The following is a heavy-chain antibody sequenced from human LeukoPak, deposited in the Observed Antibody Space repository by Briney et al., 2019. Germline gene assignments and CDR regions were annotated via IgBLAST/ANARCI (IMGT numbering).Heavy chain of an antibody. D-gene: IGHD1-26*01. CDR2: ISWNSGSI. CDR3: AKAKNSGSYQAFLDY. J-gene: IGHJ4*02. V-gene: IGHV3-9*03. Sequence: PGRSLRLSCAASGFTFDDYAMHWVRQAPGKGLEWVSGISWNSGSIGYADSEKGRFTISRDNAKNSLYLQMNSLRAEDMALYYCAKAKNSGSYQAFLDYWGQGTLVTVSS. CDR1: GFTFDDYA.